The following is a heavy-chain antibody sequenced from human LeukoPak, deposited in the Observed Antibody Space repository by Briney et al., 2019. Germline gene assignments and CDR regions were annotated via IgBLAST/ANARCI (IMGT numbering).Heavy chain of an antibody. D-gene: IGHD3-10*01. Sequence: SETLPLTCAVSGYSISSGYYWGWSRQPPGKGLEGIGSIYHSGSTYYNPSLKRRVTISVATSKNQFSLKLSSVTAADTAVYYCATDRSYSGSYGMDVWGKGTTVTVSS. J-gene: IGHJ6*04. CDR2: IYHSGST. V-gene: IGHV4-38-2*02. CDR3: ATDRSYSGSYGMDV. CDR1: GYSISSGYY.